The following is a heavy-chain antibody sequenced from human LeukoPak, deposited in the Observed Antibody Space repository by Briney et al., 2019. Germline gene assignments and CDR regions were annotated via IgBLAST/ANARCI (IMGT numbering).Heavy chain of an antibody. CDR3: ARGTPGYSSV. D-gene: IGHD6-19*01. J-gene: IGHJ4*02. CDR2: INPSGGT. CDR1: GYTFTSYY. Sequence: GASVKISCKAFGYTFTSYYVHWVRQAPGQGLEWMGIINPSGGTNYAQKFQRKVTITRDTSTSTIYMELSSLRSEDTAVYYCARGTPGYSSVWGQGTLVTVSS. V-gene: IGHV1-46*01.